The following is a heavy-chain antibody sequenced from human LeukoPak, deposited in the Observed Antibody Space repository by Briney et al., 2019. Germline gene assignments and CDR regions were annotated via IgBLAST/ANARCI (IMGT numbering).Heavy chain of an antibody. CDR1: GYTFNNYG. Sequence: ASVKVSCKASGYTFNNYGISWVRQAPGQGLEWMGWISAYSGNTDYAHNVQGRVTMTTDTSTSTAYMELSSLRSEDTAVYYCARDRRGLSYGVCYPNYWGQGTLVTVSS. D-gene: IGHD2-8*01. CDR2: ISAYSGNT. J-gene: IGHJ4*02. CDR3: ARDRRGLSYGVCYPNY. V-gene: IGHV1-18*01.